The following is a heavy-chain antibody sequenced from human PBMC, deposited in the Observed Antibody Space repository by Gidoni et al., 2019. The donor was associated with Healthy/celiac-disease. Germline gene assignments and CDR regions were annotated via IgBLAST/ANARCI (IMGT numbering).Heavy chain of an antibody. CDR2: IYYSGST. D-gene: IGHD3-16*01. V-gene: IGHV4-59*01. J-gene: IGHJ4*02. CDR1: GGSISSYY. CDR3: ARGPVTLDGGGFDY. Sequence: QVQLQESGPGLVKPSETLSLTCTVSGGSISSYYWSWIRQPPGKGPEWIGYIYYSGSTNYNPSLKSRVTIPVDTSKNQFSLKLSSVTAADTAVYYCARGPVTLDGGGFDYWGQGTLVTVSS.